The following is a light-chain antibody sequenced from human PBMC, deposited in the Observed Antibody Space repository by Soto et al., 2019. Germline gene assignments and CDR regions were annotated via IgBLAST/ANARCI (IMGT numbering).Light chain of an antibody. CDR2: GTS. J-gene: IGKJ4*01. CDR3: QQYGTSPLT. V-gene: IGKV3-20*01. Sequence: EIVLTQSPGTLSLSPGERATLSCRASQSVRSTYLAWYQQKFGQAPRLLIYGTSSRATGIPDRFSGSGSGTDFTLTISRLEPEDFAVYYCQQYGTSPLTFGGGTKVDI. CDR1: QSVRSTY.